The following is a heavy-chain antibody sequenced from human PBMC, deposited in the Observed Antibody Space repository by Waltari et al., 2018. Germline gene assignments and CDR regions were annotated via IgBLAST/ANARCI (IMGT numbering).Heavy chain of an antibody. CDR3: SIGSGGAFDH. CDR1: GYTFMNFA. V-gene: IGHV1-8*02. J-gene: IGHJ4*02. CDR2: MNPNKGHT. Sequence: QVQLVQSGAEVKKPGASVKVSCKGSGYTFMNFAITWVRQATGQGLEWMGWMNPNKGHTGYAPNFQGRVIMTRDTSISTAYMELNSLTYEDTAMYYCSIGSGGAFDHWGQGTLITVSS. D-gene: IGHD6-19*01.